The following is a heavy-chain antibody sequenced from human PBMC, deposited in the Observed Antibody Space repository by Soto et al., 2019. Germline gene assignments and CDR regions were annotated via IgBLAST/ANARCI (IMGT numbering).Heavy chain of an antibody. V-gene: IGHV4-59*01. CDR3: AREKNSSRVGWFDT. CDR1: GGSISSYY. D-gene: IGHD6-13*01. Sequence: SETLSLTCTVSGGSISSYYWSWIRQPPGKGLEWIGYIYYSGSTNYNPSLKSRVTISVDTSKNQFSLKLSSVTAADTAVYYCAREKNSSRVGWFDTWGQGTLVTVSS. CDR2: IYYSGST. J-gene: IGHJ5*02.